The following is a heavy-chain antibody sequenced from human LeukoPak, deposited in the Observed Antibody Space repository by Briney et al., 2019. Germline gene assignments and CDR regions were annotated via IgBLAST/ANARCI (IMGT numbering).Heavy chain of an antibody. V-gene: IGHV1-69*13. CDR2: IIPIFGTA. CDR1: GYTFTNYG. CDR3: ARALEYCSGGSCYGYLGY. Sequence: ASVKVSCKASGYTFTNYGISWVRQAPGQGLEWMGGIIPIFGTANYAQKFQGRVTITADESTSTAYMELSSLRSEDTAVYYCARALEYCSGGSCYGYLGYWGQGTLVTVSS. D-gene: IGHD2-15*01. J-gene: IGHJ4*02.